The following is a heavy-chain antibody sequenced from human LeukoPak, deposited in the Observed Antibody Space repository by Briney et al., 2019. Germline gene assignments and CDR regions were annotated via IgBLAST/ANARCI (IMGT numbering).Heavy chain of an antibody. J-gene: IGHJ4*02. V-gene: IGHV5-51*01. D-gene: IGHD6-19*01. CDR2: IYPGDSDT. CDR1: GYRFTSYW. CDR3: ARQGYTSGWDY. Sequence: GESLKISCKGSGYRFTSYWIGWVRQMPGKGLEWVGIIYPGDSDTRYSPSFQGQVTISADKSISTAYLQWSSLKASDTAMYFCARQGYTSGWDYWGQGTLVTVSS.